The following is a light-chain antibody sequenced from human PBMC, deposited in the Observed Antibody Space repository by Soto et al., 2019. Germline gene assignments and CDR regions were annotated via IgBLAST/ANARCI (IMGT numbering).Light chain of an antibody. CDR3: LQGIYGHT. CDR2: KVS. Sequence: DVVMTQSPLSLPVTLGQPASISCRSSQSLVYSDGNTYLNWLQQRPGQSPRRLIYKVSNRDSGVPDRFSGSGSGTDFTLKISRVEAEDVGVYYCLQGIYGHTFGQGTKLEIK. CDR1: QSLVYSDGNTY. J-gene: IGKJ2*01. V-gene: IGKV2-30*01.